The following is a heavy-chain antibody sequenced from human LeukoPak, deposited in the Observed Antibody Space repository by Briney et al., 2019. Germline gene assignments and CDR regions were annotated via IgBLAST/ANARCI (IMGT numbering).Heavy chain of an antibody. V-gene: IGHV5-51*01. D-gene: IGHD3-10*01. CDR2: IYPGDSDI. CDR1: ACSFNSYW. J-gene: IGHJ6*02. CDR3: ARLGSRVRGVNFYYYIGMDV. Sequence: GESLKISCKGSACSFNSYWIAWVRQMPGKGLEWMGIIYPGDSDIRYSPSFQGQVTISGDKSINTAYLQWSSLKASDTAMYYCARLGSRVRGVNFYYYIGMDVWGQGTTVTVSS.